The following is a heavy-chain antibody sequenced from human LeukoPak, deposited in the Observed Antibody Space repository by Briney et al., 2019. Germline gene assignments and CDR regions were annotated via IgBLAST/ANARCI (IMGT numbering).Heavy chain of an antibody. CDR2: LSGNGDGQ. J-gene: IGHJ5*02. CDR3: AKGCQCPSGLSSWFDP. CDR1: GFTFTNYG. Sequence: GGSLRLSCSACGFTFTNYGMSWVRQAPGKGLEWVAGLSGNGDGQFYADSVEGRFTISRDISNNIWYLQMNSLRAEDTAVYYCAKGCQCPSGLSSWFDPRGQGTLVAVSS. V-gene: IGHV3-23*01. D-gene: IGHD1-14*01.